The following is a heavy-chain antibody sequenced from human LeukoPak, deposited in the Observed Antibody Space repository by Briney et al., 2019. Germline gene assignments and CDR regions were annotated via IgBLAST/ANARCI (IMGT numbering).Heavy chain of an antibody. D-gene: IGHD6-13*01. V-gene: IGHV4-59*01. J-gene: IGHJ4*02. CDR2: MYYSRTT. CDR1: LGSLSSYY. CDR3: ARAHSSSWYMDY. Sequence: PSGTLSLTRTVSLGSLSSYYWRWIRQPPGKGLEWIGYMYYSRTTNYTPSLKSRVTISLDTSNNQFSLQLTSVTAADTAVYYCARAHSSSWYMDYWGQGTLVTVSS.